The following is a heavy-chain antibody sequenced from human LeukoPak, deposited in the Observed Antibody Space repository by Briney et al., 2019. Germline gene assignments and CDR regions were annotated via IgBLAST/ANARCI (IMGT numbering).Heavy chain of an antibody. CDR1: GGSISSSSYY. J-gene: IGHJ4*02. CDR3: AAHSITIFGVVIDAC. D-gene: IGHD3-3*01. Sequence: SETLSLTCTVSGGSISSSSYYWGWIRQPPGKGLEWIGSIYYSGSTYYNPSLKSRVTISVDTSKNQFSLKLSSVTAADTAVYYCAAHSITIFGVVIDACWGQGTLVTVSS. CDR2: IYYSGST. V-gene: IGHV4-39*01.